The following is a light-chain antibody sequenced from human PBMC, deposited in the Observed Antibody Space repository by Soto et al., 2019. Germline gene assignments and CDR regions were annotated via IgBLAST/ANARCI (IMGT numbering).Light chain of an antibody. CDR1: QSVSSYY. V-gene: IGKV3-20*01. CDR2: GAS. J-gene: IGKJ1*01. CDR3: QQSPVT. Sequence: IVLTQSPGNLSLSPGERATLSCRASQSVSSYYLAWYQQKPGQAPRLLIYGASTRATGIPDRFSGSGSGTDFTLTITRLETEDCALYYCQQSPVTFGQGTKADIK.